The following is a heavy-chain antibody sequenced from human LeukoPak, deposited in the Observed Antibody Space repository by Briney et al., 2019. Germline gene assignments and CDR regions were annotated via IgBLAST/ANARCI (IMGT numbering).Heavy chain of an antibody. CDR3: ARDAGNSGYDLLDF. Sequence: GGSLRLSCAASGFTFSNFWMTWVRQAPGKGVEGVANMRQEGSEKFYVDSVKGRFTISRDNAKSSLYLQMNSLRVEDTAVYYCARDAGNSGYDLLDFWGQGTLVTVSS. V-gene: IGHV3-7*04. CDR2: MRQEGSEK. D-gene: IGHD5-12*01. CDR1: GFTFSNFW. J-gene: IGHJ4*02.